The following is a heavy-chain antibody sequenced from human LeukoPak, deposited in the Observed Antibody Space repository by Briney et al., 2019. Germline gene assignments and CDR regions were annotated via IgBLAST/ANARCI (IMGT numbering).Heavy chain of an antibody. CDR1: GGSISSSSYY. CDR2: IYYSGST. D-gene: IGHD6-6*01. Sequence: PSETLSLTCTVSGGSISSSSYYWGWIRQPPGKGLEWIGSIYYSGSTYYNPSLKSRVTISVDTSKNQLSLKLSSVTAADTAVYYCARSIAARPPQARPNWFDPWGQGTLVTVSS. V-gene: IGHV4-39*01. CDR3: ARSIAARPPQARPNWFDP. J-gene: IGHJ5*02.